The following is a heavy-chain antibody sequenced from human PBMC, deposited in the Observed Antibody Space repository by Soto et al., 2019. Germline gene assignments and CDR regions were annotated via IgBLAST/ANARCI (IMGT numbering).Heavy chain of an antibody. CDR3: AGEVDTAMGRTSKSQSYFDY. D-gene: IGHD5-18*01. CDR1: GGSISSGDYC. CDR2: IYYSGST. Sequence: SETLSLTCTVSGGSISSGDYCWSWIRQPPGKGLEWIGYIYYSGSTYYNPSLKSRVTISVDTSKNQFSLKLSSVTAADTAVYYCAGEVDTAMGRTSKSQSYFDYWGQGTLVTVSS. J-gene: IGHJ4*02. V-gene: IGHV4-30-4*01.